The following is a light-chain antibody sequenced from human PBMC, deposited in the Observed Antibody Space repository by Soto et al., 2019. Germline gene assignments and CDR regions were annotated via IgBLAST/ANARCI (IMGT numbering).Light chain of an antibody. CDR2: EVS. CDR1: SSDVGDYDY. V-gene: IGLV2-14*01. Sequence: QSALTQPASVSGSPGQSITISCTGTSSDVGDYDYVSWYQQHPGKAPKLMISEVSNRPSGVSNRFSGSKSGNTASLTISGLQAEDEADYYCSSYTSSGTLVFGGGTQLTVL. J-gene: IGLJ2*01. CDR3: SSYTSSGTLV.